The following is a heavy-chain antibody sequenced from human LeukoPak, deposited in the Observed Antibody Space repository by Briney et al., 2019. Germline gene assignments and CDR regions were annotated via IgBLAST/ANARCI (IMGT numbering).Heavy chain of an antibody. CDR2: IKQDGSEK. Sequence: GGSLRLSCAASGFNFKYVWMNWVRQAPGKGLEWVANIKQDGSEKYYVDSVKGRFTISRDNAKNSLYLQMNSLRAEDTAVYYCRSVVTATLYYYYGMDVWGQGTTVTVSS. CDR3: RSVVTATLYYYYGMDV. J-gene: IGHJ6*02. V-gene: IGHV3-7*03. D-gene: IGHD2-21*02. CDR1: GFNFKYVW.